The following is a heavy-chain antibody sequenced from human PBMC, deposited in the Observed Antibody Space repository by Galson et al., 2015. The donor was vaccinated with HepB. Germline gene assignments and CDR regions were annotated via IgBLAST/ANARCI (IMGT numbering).Heavy chain of an antibody. V-gene: IGHV4-61*05. Sequence: SETLSLTCTVSGGSISSSSYYWGWIRQPPGKGLEWIGYIYYSGSTNYNPSLKSRVTISVDTSKNQFSLKLSSVTAADTAVYYCARVGGGYSGYDKIDYWGQGTLVTVSS. J-gene: IGHJ4*02. CDR1: GGSISSSSYY. D-gene: IGHD5-12*01. CDR2: IYYSGST. CDR3: ARVGGGYSGYDKIDY.